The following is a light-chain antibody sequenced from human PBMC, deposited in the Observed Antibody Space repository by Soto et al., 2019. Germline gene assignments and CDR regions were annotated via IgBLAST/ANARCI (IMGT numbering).Light chain of an antibody. V-gene: IGKV3-20*01. CDR2: DAS. J-gene: IGKJ1*01. CDR3: QQCATSPLT. CDR1: QSVGNNY. Sequence: EIVLTQSPGNLSLSPGERATLSCRASQSVGNNYVAWYQQKPGQAPRLLIHDASSRATGIPDRFSGSGSGTDFTLPISRLELEDFAVYFCQQCATSPLTFGQGTRVDIK.